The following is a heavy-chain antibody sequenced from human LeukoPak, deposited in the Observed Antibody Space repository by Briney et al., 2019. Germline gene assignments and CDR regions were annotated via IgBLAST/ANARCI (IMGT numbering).Heavy chain of an antibody. V-gene: IGHV1-18*01. Sequence: ASVKVSCKASGYTFTNYGITWVRQAPGQGLEWMGWISVYNGNTNYAQKVQGRVTMTTDTSTNTAHMELRSLRSDDTAVYYCTRDLPYSSSWESIDYWGQGTLVTVSS. CDR3: TRDLPYSSSWESIDY. J-gene: IGHJ4*02. CDR2: ISVYNGNT. D-gene: IGHD6-13*01. CDR1: GYTFTNYG.